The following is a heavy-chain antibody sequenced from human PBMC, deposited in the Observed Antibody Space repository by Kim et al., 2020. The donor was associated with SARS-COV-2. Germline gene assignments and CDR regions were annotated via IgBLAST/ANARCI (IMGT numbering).Heavy chain of an antibody. J-gene: IGHJ4*02. Sequence: SETLSLTCTVSGGSISSGGYYWSWIRQHPGKGLEWIGYIYYSGSTYYNPSLKSRVTISVDTSKNQFSLKLSSVTAADTAVYYCARVGDPASLSFDYWGQGTLVTVSS. CDR1: GGSISSGGYY. CDR3: ARVGDPASLSFDY. V-gene: IGHV4-31*03. D-gene: IGHD3-10*01. CDR2: IYYSGST.